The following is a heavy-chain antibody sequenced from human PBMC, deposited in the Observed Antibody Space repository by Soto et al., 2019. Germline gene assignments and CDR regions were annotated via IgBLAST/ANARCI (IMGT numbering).Heavy chain of an antibody. CDR2: INHSGST. J-gene: IGHJ5*02. V-gene: IGHV4-34*01. CDR1: DGTFSGFD. Sequence: SETHCLSCAVVDGTFSGFDWNWIRKHPGKGLEWIGEINHSGSTSYADSVKGRFTISRDNAKNTLYLQMNSLRAEDTAVYYCARHHDYVWGSYRPNWFDPWGQGTLVPVTS. D-gene: IGHD3-16*02. CDR3: ARHHDYVWGSYRPNWFDP.